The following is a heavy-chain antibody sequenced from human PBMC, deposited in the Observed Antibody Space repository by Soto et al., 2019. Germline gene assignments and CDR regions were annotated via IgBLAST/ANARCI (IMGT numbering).Heavy chain of an antibody. CDR3: ARDNWNTV. J-gene: IGHJ3*01. Sequence: SGFTFSSYWMHWVRQAPGKGLVWVSRIYSDGTTTNYADSVKGRFTISRDNAKNTLYLQMNSLRAEDTAVYYCARDNWNTVWGQGTMVTVS. D-gene: IGHD1-20*01. CDR2: IYSDGTTT. V-gene: IGHV3-74*01. CDR1: GFTFSSYW.